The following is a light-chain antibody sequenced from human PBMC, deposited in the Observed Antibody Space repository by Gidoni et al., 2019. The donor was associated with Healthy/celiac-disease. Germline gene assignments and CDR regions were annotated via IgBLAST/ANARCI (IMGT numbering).Light chain of an antibody. CDR2: GAS. CDR1: QSVSSSY. J-gene: IGKJ3*01. CDR3: QQYGSSPKT. Sequence: ELVLTQSPGTLSLSPGERATLSCRAIQSVSSSYLAWYQQKPGQAPRLLIYGASSRATGIPDRFSGSGSGTDFTLTISRLEPEDFVVYYCQQYGSSPKTFGPGTKVDIK. V-gene: IGKV3-20*01.